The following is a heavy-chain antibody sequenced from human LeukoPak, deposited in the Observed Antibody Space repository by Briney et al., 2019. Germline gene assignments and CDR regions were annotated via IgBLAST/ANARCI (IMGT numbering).Heavy chain of an antibody. CDR2: IRGSSAYT. CDR1: GFTFSRYS. CDR3: ARVDTSEYYMDV. Sequence: GGSLRLSCAASGFTFSRYSMNWVRQASGKGLEWVAFIRGSSAYTHYADSVKGRVTISGDNHRNSLYLQMDSLRAEDTAVYYCARVDTSEYYMDVWGKGTTVIVSS. J-gene: IGHJ6*03. V-gene: IGHV3-21*01. D-gene: IGHD2/OR15-2a*01.